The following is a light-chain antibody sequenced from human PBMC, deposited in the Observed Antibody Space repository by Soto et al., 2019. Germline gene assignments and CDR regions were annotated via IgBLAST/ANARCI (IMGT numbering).Light chain of an antibody. Sequence: IGLTLAPASGPWYQGERASLSGRASQGVSSYLAWYQQKPGQAPRLLIFDASTRATGIPARFSGSGSGTDFTLTISSLQPEDFAVYYCQQRSNWPPITFGQGTRLEIK. CDR2: DAS. V-gene: IGKV3-11*01. CDR1: QGVSSY. CDR3: QQRSNWPPIT. J-gene: IGKJ5*01.